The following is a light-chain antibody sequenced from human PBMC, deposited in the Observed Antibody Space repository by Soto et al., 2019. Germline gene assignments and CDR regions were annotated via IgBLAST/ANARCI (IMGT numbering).Light chain of an antibody. Sequence: EIVMTQSPATLSMSPGERATLSCRATQNVNSNLAWYQHRPGQAPRLLIYGASIRPTGIPARFSGSGSGTEFTLTIDSLQSEDFAVYYCQQYNDWPPMYTFGQGTKLEI. J-gene: IGKJ2*01. CDR2: GAS. CDR1: QNVNSN. CDR3: QQYNDWPPMYT. V-gene: IGKV3-15*01.